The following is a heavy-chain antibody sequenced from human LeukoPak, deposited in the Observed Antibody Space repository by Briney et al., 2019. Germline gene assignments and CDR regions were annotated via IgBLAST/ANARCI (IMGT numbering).Heavy chain of an antibody. CDR2: IYYSGST. V-gene: IGHV4-59*01. D-gene: IGHD3-16*01. J-gene: IGHJ6*02. Sequence: SETLSLTCTVSGGSISSYHWSWIRQPPGKGLEWIGYIYYSGSTNYNPSLKSRVTISVDTSKNQSSLKLSSVTAADTAVYYCARADLGSYYHYGMDVWGQGTTVTVSS. CDR1: GGSISSYH. CDR3: ARADLGSYYHYGMDV.